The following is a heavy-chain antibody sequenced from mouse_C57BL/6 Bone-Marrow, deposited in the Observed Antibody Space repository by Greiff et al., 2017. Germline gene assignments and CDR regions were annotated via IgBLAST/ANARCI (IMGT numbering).Heavy chain of an antibody. V-gene: IGHV7-4*01. CDR2: IRNKANGYTT. CDR3: VNGDGNCPFDY. D-gene: IGHD2-1*01. J-gene: IGHJ2*01. CDR1: GFTFTDYY. Sequence: EVMLVESGGGLVQPGASLRLSCAASGFTFTDYYMSWVRQPPGKAPEWLALIRNKANGYTTEYTASVKGRFTISRDNSQNNLYLQMHTLRAEDSATYYCVNGDGNCPFDYWGQGTTLTVSS.